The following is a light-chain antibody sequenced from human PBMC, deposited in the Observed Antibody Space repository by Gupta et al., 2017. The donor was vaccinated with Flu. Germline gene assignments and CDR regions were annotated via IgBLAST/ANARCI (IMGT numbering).Light chain of an antibody. V-gene: IGKV3-11*01. J-gene: IGKJ4*01. CDR1: QSVSRY. Sequence: ELVLTHSPATLSLSPGERATPSCRASQSVSRYLAWYQQKHGQAPRLLIYDASDRATGTPARFSGSGSGTDFTLTISSLEPEDYAVDYCQQRSNWPPKLTFGGGTKVEIK. CDR2: DAS. CDR3: QQRSNWPPKLT.